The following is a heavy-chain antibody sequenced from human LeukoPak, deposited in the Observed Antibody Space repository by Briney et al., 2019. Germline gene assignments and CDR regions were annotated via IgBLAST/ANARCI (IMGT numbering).Heavy chain of an antibody. D-gene: IGHD6-19*01. CDR1: GXTFKSFA. Sequence: GGSLRLSCAASGXTFKSFAMSWVRQAPGKGLEWVAVTSGDEDSTHYAESVRGRFIISTDNSKNSLYLQMNSLRAEDTAIYYCTKDLMTGFSNGWHFGSWGQGTLVTVSS. V-gene: IGHV3-23*01. J-gene: IGHJ4*02. CDR2: TSGDEDST. CDR3: TKDLMTGFSNGWHFGS.